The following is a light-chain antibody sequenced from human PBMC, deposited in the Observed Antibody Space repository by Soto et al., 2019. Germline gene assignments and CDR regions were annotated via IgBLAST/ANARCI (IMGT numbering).Light chain of an antibody. J-gene: IGKJ1*01. CDR2: GAS. CDR1: QSVTSSY. CDR3: QQYVSSPRT. V-gene: IGKV3-20*01. Sequence: EIVLTQSPGTLSLSPGERATLSCRASQSVTSSYLAWFQQKPGQAPRLLIYGASNRATGIPDRFSGSGSGTDFTLTIRRLEPEDFAVYYCQQYVSSPRTFGQGTKVEIK.